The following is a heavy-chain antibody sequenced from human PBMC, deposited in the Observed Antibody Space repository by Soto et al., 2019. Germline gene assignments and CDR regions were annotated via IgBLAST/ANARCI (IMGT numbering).Heavy chain of an antibody. V-gene: IGHV3-23*01. CDR3: AKGLGDFWSGYYYYMDV. J-gene: IGHJ6*03. CDR1: GFTFSSYA. D-gene: IGHD3-3*01. Sequence: GGSLRLSCAASGFTFSSYAMSWVRQAPGKGLEWVSVISGSGGSTYYADSVKGRFIISRDNSKNTLYLQMNSLRAEDTAVYYCAKGLGDFWSGYYYYMDVWGKGTTVTVSS. CDR2: ISGSGGST.